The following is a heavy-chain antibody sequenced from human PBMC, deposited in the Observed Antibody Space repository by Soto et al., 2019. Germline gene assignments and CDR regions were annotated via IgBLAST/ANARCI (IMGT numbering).Heavy chain of an antibody. D-gene: IGHD4-4*01. CDR3: ARLYSNYVRYFDY. CDR2: IYYSGST. V-gene: IGHV4-59*08. J-gene: IGHJ4*02. Sequence: SETLSLTCTFSGGSISSYYWSLIRQPPGKGLEWIGYIYYSGSTNYNPSLKSRVTISVDTSKNQFSLKLSSVTAADTAVYYCARLYSNYVRYFDYWGQGTLVTVSS. CDR1: GGSISSYY.